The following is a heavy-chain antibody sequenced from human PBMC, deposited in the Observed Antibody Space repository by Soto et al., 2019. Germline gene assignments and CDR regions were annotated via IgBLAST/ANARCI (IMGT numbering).Heavy chain of an antibody. Sequence: SETLSLTCAVSGGSISSGGYSWSWFRQPPGKGLEWIGYIYHSGSTYYNPSLKSRVTISVDRSKNQFSLKLTSVTAADTAVYYCRRSLRYNTEVWGQGTTVTVSS. J-gene: IGHJ6*02. V-gene: IGHV4-30-2*01. CDR1: GGSISSGGYS. CDR2: IYHSGST. CDR3: RRSLRYNTEV. D-gene: IGHD5-18*01.